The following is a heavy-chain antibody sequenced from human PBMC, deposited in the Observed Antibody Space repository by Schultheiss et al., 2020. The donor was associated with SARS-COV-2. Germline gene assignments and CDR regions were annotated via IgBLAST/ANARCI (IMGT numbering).Heavy chain of an antibody. CDR1: GGSISSGGYY. V-gene: IGHV4-61*08. J-gene: IGHJ4*02. D-gene: IGHD3-22*01. Sequence: SETLSLTCTVSGGSISSGGYYWSWIRQHPGKGLEWIGYIYYSGSTNYNPSLKSRVTISVDTSKNQFSLKLSSVTAADTAVYYCARVGINYYDSSAGQQDDYWGQGTLVTVSS. CDR3: ARVGINYYDSSAGQQDDY. CDR2: IYYSGST.